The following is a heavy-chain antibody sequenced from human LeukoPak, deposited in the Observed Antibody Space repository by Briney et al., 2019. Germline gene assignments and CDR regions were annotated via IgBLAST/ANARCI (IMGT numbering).Heavy chain of an antibody. CDR1: GFTFSHYS. CDR3: AKDTLRDILTGYAAFDY. CDR2: ISSSSSYI. D-gene: IGHD3-9*01. Sequence: GGSLRLSCAASGFTFSHYSVNWVRQAPGKGLGWVSFISSSSSYIYYADSVKGRFTISRDNAKNSLYLQMNSLRAEDTAVYYCAKDTLRDILTGYAAFDYWGQGTLVTVSS. J-gene: IGHJ4*02. V-gene: IGHV3-21*01.